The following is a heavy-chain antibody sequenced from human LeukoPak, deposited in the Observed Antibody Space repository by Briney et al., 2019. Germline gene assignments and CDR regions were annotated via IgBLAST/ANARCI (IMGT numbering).Heavy chain of an antibody. CDR3: AKEGQRDWFDP. CDR2: ISSSGSTI. Sequence: GGSLRLSCAASGFTFSSYEMNWVRQAPGKGLEWVSYISSSGSTIYYADSVKGRFTISRDNAKNSLYLQMNSLRAEDTAVYYCAKEGQRDWFDPWGQGTLVTVSS. V-gene: IGHV3-48*03. CDR1: GFTFSSYE. D-gene: IGHD6-25*01. J-gene: IGHJ5*02.